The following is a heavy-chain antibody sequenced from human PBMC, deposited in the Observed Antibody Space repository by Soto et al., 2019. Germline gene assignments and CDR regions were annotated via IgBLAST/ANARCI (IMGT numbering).Heavy chain of an antibody. Sequence: PSETLSLTCTVSGDSISSYYWRWIRQPPGKGLEWIGYIYYSGSTNYNPSLKSRVTISVDTSKNQFSLKLSSVTAADTAVYYCARVSSNWFDPWGQGTLVTVSS. V-gene: IGHV4-59*01. J-gene: IGHJ5*02. CDR1: GDSISSYY. CDR3: ARVSSNWFDP. D-gene: IGHD6-6*01. CDR2: IYYSGST.